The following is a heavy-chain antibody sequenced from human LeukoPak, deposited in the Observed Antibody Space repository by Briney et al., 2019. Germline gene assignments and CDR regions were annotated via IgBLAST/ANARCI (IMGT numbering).Heavy chain of an antibody. CDR1: GGSISSYY. CDR3: ARWAQESYYSDY. V-gene: IGHV4-59*01. J-gene: IGHJ4*02. Sequence: KPSETLSLTCTVSGGSISSYYWSWIRQPPGKGLEWIGYIYYSGSTNYNPSLKSRVTISVDTSKNQFSLKLSSVTAADTAVYYCARWAQESYYSDYWGQGTLVTVSS. CDR2: IYYSGST.